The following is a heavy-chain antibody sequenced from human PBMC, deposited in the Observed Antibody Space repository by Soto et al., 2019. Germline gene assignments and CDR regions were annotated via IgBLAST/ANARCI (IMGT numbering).Heavy chain of an antibody. CDR2: ISGSGGST. V-gene: IGHV3-23*01. Sequence: GGSLRLSCAASGFTFSSYAMSWVRQAPGKGLEWVSAISGSGGSTYYADSVKGRFTISRDNSKNTLYLQMNSLRAEDTAVYYCAKAPTIPGGVVPAATSMANDNWGQGTLVTVSS. J-gene: IGHJ4*02. CDR3: AKAPTIPGGVVPAATSMANDN. D-gene: IGHD2-2*01. CDR1: GFTFSSYA.